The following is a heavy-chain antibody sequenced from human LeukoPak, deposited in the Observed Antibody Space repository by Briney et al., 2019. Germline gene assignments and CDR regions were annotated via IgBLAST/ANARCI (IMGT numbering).Heavy chain of an antibody. V-gene: IGHV3-21*01. CDR1: GFTFSSYS. CDR2: ISSSSSYI. Sequence: GGSLRLSCAASGFTFSSYSMNWVRQAPGKGLEWVSSISSSSSYIYYADSVKGRFTISRDNAKNSLYLQKNSLRAEDTAVYYCARDLTILTGYYHDYWGQGTLVTVSS. D-gene: IGHD3-9*01. J-gene: IGHJ4*02. CDR3: ARDLTILTGYYHDY.